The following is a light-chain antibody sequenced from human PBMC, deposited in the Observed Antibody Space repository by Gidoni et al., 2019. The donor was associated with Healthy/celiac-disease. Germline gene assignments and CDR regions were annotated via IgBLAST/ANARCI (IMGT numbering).Light chain of an antibody. CDR2: EIS. CDR3: SPYTSSSTYV. Sequence: QSALTRPASVSVSTGQSITLSCTGTSSDVGGYNYVSWYQQHPGKAPKLLIYEISNQPSGTSTRFSGSKSGSTASLTISGLQAEDEAEYYCSPYTSSSTYVFGTGTKVTVL. CDR1: SSDVGGYNY. V-gene: IGLV2-14*01. J-gene: IGLJ1*01.